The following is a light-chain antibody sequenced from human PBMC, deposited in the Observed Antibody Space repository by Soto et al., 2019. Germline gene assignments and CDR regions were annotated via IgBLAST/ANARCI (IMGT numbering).Light chain of an antibody. CDR2: EVS. J-gene: IGLJ1*01. CDR1: SSDVGGSKY. Sequence: QSALTQPASVSGSPGQSITISCTGTSSDVGGSKYVSWYQQHPGKAPKVMIYEVSTRPSGVSNRFSGSKSGNTASLTISGLQAEDEADFYCCSYTSSSTYVFGTGTKLTVL. V-gene: IGLV2-14*01. CDR3: CSYTSSSTYV.